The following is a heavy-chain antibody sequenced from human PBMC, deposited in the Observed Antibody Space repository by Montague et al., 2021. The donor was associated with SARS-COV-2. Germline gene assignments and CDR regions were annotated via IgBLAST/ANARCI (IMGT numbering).Heavy chain of an antibody. V-gene: IGHV4-38-2*02. CDR1: GYSISSGYY. CDR3: ARERRYCSGGSCYSGWFDP. CDR2: IYHSGST. D-gene: IGHD2-15*01. J-gene: IGHJ5*02. Sequence: SETLSLTCTVSGYSISSGYYWGWIRQPPGKGLEWIGSIYHSGSTYYNPFLKSRVTISVDTSKNQFSLKLSSVTAADTAVYYCARERRYCSGGSCYSGWFDPWGQGTLVTVSS.